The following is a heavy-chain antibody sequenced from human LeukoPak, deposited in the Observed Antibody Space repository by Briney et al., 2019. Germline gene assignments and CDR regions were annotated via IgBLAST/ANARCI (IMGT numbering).Heavy chain of an antibody. CDR3: VRDGYNYGSNWFDP. CDR1: GYTFSTYY. Sequence: ASVKVSCKASGYTFSTYYMYWVRQSPGQGLEWMGAINPTGTDTIYAQTFQGRVTMTGDLSTSTVYMELSSLRSEDTAVYYCVRDGYNYGSNWFDPWGQGTLVTVSS. J-gene: IGHJ5*02. CDR2: INPTGTDT. D-gene: IGHD5-18*01. V-gene: IGHV1-46*01.